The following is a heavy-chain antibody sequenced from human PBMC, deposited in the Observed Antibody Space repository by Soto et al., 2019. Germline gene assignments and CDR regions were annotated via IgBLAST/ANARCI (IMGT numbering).Heavy chain of an antibody. V-gene: IGHV4-4*02. CDR1: AGSISSSNW. CDR3: ARDSLRANTPQITIFGVAPRRRGGMDV. D-gene: IGHD3-3*01. CDR2: IYHSGNT. J-gene: IGHJ6*02. Sequence: SETLSLTCAVSAGSISSSNWWSWVRQPPGKGLEWIGEIYHSGNTNYNPSLTSPVTISVDKSKNQFSLKLSSVTAADTAVYYCARDSLRANTPQITIFGVAPRRRGGMDVWGQGTTVTVSS.